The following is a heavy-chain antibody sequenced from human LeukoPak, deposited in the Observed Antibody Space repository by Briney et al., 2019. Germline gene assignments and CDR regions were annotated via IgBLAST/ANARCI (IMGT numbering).Heavy chain of an antibody. Sequence: GESLKISCKGSGYSLTSYWIGWVRQMPGKGLEWMGIIYPGDSDTRYSPSFQGQVTISADKSISTAYLQWSSLKASDTAMYYCARLRQTTVTTYYFDYWGQGTLVTVSS. V-gene: IGHV5-51*01. D-gene: IGHD4-17*01. CDR2: IYPGDSDT. J-gene: IGHJ4*02. CDR1: GYSLTSYW. CDR3: ARLRQTTVTTYYFDY.